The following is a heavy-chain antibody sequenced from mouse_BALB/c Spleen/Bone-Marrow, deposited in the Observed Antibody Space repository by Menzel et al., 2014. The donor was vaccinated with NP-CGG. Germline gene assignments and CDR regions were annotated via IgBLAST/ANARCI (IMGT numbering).Heavy chain of an antibody. CDR3: ARSGDSSGYGFAY. D-gene: IGHD3-2*01. CDR2: IYPGDGST. CDR1: GFTFRSYD. Sequence: VQLQQSGPELVKPGALVKISCKASGFTFRSYDINWVEQRPGQGLEWIGWIYPGDGSTNYNEKFKGKATLTADKSSSTAYMQLSSLTSDNSAVYFCARSGDSSGYGFAYWGQGTLVTVSA. J-gene: IGHJ3*01. V-gene: IGHV1S56*01.